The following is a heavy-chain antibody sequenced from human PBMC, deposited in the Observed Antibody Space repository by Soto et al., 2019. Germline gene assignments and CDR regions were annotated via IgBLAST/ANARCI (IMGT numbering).Heavy chain of an antibody. V-gene: IGHV1-2*04. Sequence: ASVKVSCKASGYTFTGYYMHWVRQAPGQGLEWMGWINPNSGGTNYAQKFQGWVTMTRDTSISTAYMELSRLRSDDTAVYYCACLIAAAGTEFYFVFLGQGTMV. CDR1: GYTFTGYY. CDR3: ACLIAAAGTEFYFVF. D-gene: IGHD6-13*01. J-gene: IGHJ3*01. CDR2: INPNSGGT.